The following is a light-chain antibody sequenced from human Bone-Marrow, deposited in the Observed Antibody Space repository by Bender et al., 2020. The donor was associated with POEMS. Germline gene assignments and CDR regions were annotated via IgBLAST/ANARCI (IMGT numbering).Light chain of an antibody. CDR3: QSVDSIDSYRV. CDR2: KDN. Sequence: SYELTQPPSVSVSPGQTARITCSGDALPKQYAFWYQQKSGQAPVLVIYKDNKRPSGIPERFSGSSSGTTVTLTISGVQAEDEADYYCQSVDSIDSYRVFGGGTKLTVL. V-gene: IGLV3-25*03. J-gene: IGLJ3*02. CDR1: ALPKQY.